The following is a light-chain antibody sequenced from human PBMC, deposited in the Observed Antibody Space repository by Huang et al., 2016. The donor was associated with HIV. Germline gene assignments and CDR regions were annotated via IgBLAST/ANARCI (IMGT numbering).Light chain of an antibody. Sequence: EIVLTQSPATLSLSPGERATLSCRASQSISTYLAWYQHGPGQSPRLLIDEASKRAVGGPTRFSGRGAGTDFTLTISSLEPEDFAVYFCQQRSEWLTFGGGTRVDI. CDR1: QSISTY. CDR3: QQRSEWLT. J-gene: IGKJ4*01. V-gene: IGKV3-11*01. CDR2: EAS.